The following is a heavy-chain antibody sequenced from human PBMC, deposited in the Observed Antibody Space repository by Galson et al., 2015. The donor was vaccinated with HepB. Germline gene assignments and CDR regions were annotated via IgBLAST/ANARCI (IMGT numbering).Heavy chain of an antibody. CDR1: GFTFSSYG. V-gene: IGHV3-33*01. D-gene: IGHD6-13*01. CDR2: IWYDGSNK. J-gene: IGHJ5*02. Sequence: SLRLSCAASGFTFSSYGMHWVRQAPGKGLEWVEVIWYDGSNKYYADSVKGRFTISRDNSKNTLYLQMNSLRAEDTAVYYCARDRIATNWFDPWGQGTLVTVSS. CDR3: ARDRIATNWFDP.